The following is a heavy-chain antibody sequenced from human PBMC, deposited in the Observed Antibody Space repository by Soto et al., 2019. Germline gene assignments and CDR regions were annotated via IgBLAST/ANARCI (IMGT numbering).Heavy chain of an antibody. Sequence: SLRLSCAASGFTFSSYGMHWVRQAPGKGLEWVAVISYDGSNKYYADSVKGRFTISRDNSKNTLYLQMNSLRAEDTAVYYCAKDLLRYFDWSPLDYWGQGTLVTSPQ. D-gene: IGHD3-9*01. J-gene: IGHJ4*02. CDR3: AKDLLRYFDWSPLDY. V-gene: IGHV3-30*18. CDR1: GFTFSSYG. CDR2: ISYDGSNK.